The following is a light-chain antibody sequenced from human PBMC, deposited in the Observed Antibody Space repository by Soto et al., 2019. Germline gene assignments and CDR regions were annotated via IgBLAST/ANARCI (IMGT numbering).Light chain of an antibody. CDR3: QQYNSWPLT. CDR2: GAS. CDR1: QTVSSN. Sequence: EIVMTQSPATLSVSPGERATLSCRASQTVSSNLAWYQQKPGHAPRLLIYGASTRANDIPAKFSGSGSGTEFTLTISSLQSEDFAVFYCQQYNSWPLTFGGGTKVEIK. J-gene: IGKJ4*01. V-gene: IGKV3-15*01.